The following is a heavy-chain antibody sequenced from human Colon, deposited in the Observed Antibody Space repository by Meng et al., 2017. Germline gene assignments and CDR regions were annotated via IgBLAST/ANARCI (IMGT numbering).Heavy chain of an antibody. CDR2: ISRSGDII. V-gene: IGHV3-48*03. CDR1: GFSFSGFE. CDR3: AREGGLWGSFFYYGMDV. Sequence: GGSLRLSCAASGFSFSGFELNWVRQAPGKGLGWLSFISRSGDIIHYADSVKGRFTISRDNANTSLYLQMNSLRADDTAVYYCAREGGLWGSFFYYGMDVWGQGTTVTVSS. D-gene: IGHD6-13*01. J-gene: IGHJ6*02.